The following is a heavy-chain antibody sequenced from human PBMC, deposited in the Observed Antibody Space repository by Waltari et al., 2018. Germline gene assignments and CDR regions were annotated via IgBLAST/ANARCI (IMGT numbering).Heavy chain of an antibody. Sequence: QAQLVQSGGEVVDHGGTLRLSCAASGFIFSDTCMSWIRQAPGNGLEWIAYMSPSVDRFQYAASVMDRFITSRDNANKQVWLEMDRLTADDSGIYYCESNVGLQHWAQGTPVIVTT. CDR2: MSPSVDRF. CDR1: GFIFSDTC. CDR3: ESNVGLQH. V-gene: IGHV3-11*04. D-gene: IGHD1-26*01. J-gene: IGHJ1*01.